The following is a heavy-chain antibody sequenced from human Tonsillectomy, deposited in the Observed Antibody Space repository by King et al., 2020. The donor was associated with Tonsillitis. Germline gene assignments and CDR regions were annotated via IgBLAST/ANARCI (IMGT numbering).Heavy chain of an antibody. CDR3: AKKRRECELLPFFDY. D-gene: IGHD1-26*01. CDR1: GFTFSTYA. Sequence: VQLVESGGGLVQPGGSLRLSCAASGFTFSTYAMSWVRQAPGKGLEWVSGISGSGGGTYYADSVKGRFTISRDNSENTLYLQMNSLRAEDTAVYYCAKKRRECELLPFFDYWGQGTLVTVSS. CDR2: ISGSGGGT. V-gene: IGHV3-23*04. J-gene: IGHJ4*02.